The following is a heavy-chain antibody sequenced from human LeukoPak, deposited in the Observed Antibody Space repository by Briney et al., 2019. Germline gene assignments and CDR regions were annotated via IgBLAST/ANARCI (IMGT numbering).Heavy chain of an antibody. Sequence: GGSLRLSCAASGFTFSSYAMHWVRQAPGKGQEWVAVISYEGSNKYYADSVKGRFTISRDNSKNTLYLQMNSLRAEDTAVYYCARESEGVDYWGQGTLVTVSS. V-gene: IGHV3-30-3*01. CDR1: GFTFSSYA. CDR3: ARESEGVDY. J-gene: IGHJ4*02. D-gene: IGHD1-14*01. CDR2: ISYEGSNK.